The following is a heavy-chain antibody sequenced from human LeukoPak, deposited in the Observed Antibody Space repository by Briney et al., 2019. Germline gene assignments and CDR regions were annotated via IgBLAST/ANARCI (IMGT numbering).Heavy chain of an antibody. J-gene: IGHJ4*02. CDR2: IYHSGST. V-gene: IGHV4-4*02. Sequence: SETLSLTCAVSGGSISSSNWWSGVRHPRGKGLEWIGEIYHSGSTNYNPSLKSRVTISVDKAKNQFSLKLRSVTAADTAVYYCARDEAGSALFDYWGQGTLVTVSS. D-gene: IGHD6-13*01. CDR3: ARDEAGSALFDY. CDR1: GGSISSSNW.